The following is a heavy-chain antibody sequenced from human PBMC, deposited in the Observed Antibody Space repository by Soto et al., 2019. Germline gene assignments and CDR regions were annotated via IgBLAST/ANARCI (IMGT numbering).Heavy chain of an antibody. CDR1: RVAFSKFI. Sequence: SVKVSCKASRVAFSKFIVTWVLQSPGLELAWVGGIIPIFGTANYAQKFQGRVTITADESTSTSYMEVNNLRSEDTAVYYCAKVRYSSPMGYYYGMDVWGQGTTVTVSS. CDR3: AKVRYSSPMGYYYGMDV. D-gene: IGHD6-19*01. CDR2: IIPIFGTA. J-gene: IGHJ6*02. V-gene: IGHV1-69*13.